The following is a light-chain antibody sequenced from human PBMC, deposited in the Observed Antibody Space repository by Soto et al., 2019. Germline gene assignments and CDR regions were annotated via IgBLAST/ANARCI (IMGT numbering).Light chain of an antibody. Sequence: VLSQSPGILSLSRGDRATLSCRASQSLNRKYLAWYQQKPGQAPRPLIYDASNRATGVPDRFSGSGSGTDFTLTISRLEPEDFAVYYCQQYGSSPRTFGQGTKVDI. CDR3: QQYGSSPRT. CDR2: DAS. J-gene: IGKJ1*01. V-gene: IGKV3-20*01. CDR1: QSLNRKY.